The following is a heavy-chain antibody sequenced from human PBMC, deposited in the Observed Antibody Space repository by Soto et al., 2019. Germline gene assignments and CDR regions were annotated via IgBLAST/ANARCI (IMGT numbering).Heavy chain of an antibody. V-gene: IGHV1-18*01. CDR1: GYTFTSYG. CDR3: ARGDCSSTSCYVEVVWFDP. J-gene: IGHJ5*02. D-gene: IGHD2-2*01. CDR2: ISAYNGNT. Sequence: ASVKVSCKASGYTFTSYGISWVRQAPGQGLEWMGWISAYNGNTNYAQKLQGRVTVTTDTSTSTAYMELRSLRSDDTAVYYCARGDCSSTSCYVEVVWFDPWGQGTLVTVSS.